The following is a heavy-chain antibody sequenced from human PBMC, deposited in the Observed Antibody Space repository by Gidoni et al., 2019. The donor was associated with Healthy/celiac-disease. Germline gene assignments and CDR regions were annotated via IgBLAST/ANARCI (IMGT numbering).Heavy chain of an antibody. CDR3: VKDRVVVTAYHFDY. D-gene: IGHD2-21*02. CDR2: ISSNGGST. Sequence: EVQLVESGGGLVQPGGSRSLSCSASGFTFSSYAMHWVRQAPGKGLEYVSAISSNGGSTYYADSVKGRFTISRDNSKNTLYLQMSSLRAEDTAVYYCVKDRVVVTAYHFDYWGQGTLVTVSS. J-gene: IGHJ4*02. V-gene: IGHV3-64D*06. CDR1: GFTFSSYA.